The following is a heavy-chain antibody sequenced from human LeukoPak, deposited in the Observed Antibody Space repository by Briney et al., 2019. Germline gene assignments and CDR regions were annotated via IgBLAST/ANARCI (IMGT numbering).Heavy chain of an antibody. CDR1: GFTFSSYW. Sequence: GGSLRLSCAASGFTFSSYWMSWVRQAPGKGLEWVANIKKDGSGKYYVDSVKGRFTISRDNAKNSLFLQMNSLRAEDTAVYYCASLADCGGDRYHYFDYWGQGTLVTVSS. CDR3: ASLADCGGDRYHYFDY. J-gene: IGHJ4*02. CDR2: IKKDGSGK. D-gene: IGHD2-21*02. V-gene: IGHV3-7*01.